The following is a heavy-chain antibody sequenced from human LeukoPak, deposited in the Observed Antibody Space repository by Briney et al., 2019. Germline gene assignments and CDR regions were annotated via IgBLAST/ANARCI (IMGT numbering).Heavy chain of an antibody. CDR2: ISVSGGST. J-gene: IGHJ4*02. D-gene: IGHD3-16*01. Sequence: PGGSLRLSCAASGFTFSNYAMSWVRQAPGNGLEWVSPISVSGGSTYYADSVKGRFTISRDNSKNTLYLQMNSLRAEDTAVYYCARVALGGDCLDYWGQGTLVTVSS. CDR1: GFTFSNYA. CDR3: ARVALGGDCLDY. V-gene: IGHV3-23*01.